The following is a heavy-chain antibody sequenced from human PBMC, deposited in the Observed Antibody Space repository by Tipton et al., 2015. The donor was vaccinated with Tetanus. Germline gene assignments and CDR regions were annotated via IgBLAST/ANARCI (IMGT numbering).Heavy chain of an antibody. V-gene: IGHV3-53*01. Sequence: SLRLSCAASGFTVSRNYMSWVRQAPGKGLEWVSIIYSGGGTYYADSVKGRFTISRDNSKNTLYLQMSSLRAEDTAVYYCATAGGLGYDSSGYSPFDYWGQGTLVTVS. CDR3: ATAGGLGYDSSGYSPFDY. CDR1: GFTVSRNY. D-gene: IGHD3-22*01. CDR2: IYSGGGT. J-gene: IGHJ4*02.